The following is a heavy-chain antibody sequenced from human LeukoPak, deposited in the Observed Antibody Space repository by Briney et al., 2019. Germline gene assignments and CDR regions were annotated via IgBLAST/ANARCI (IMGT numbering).Heavy chain of an antibody. D-gene: IGHD5-18*01. CDR3: ARRRGSGTQLWRYDGFDI. V-gene: IGHV4-59*01. J-gene: IGHJ3*02. CDR2: AHYGGNT. CDR1: GGSISDYY. Sequence: SETLSLTCTVSGGSISDYYCSWLRQPPGKGLEWVGYAHYGGNTDYNPSLKSRVTISVDTAKNQFSLKLRSVTAADTAAYYCARRRGSGTQLWRYDGFDIWGEGTVVTVSS.